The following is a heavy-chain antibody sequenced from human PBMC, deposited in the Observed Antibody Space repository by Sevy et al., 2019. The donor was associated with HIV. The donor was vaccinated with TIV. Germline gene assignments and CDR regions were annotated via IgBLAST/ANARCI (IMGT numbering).Heavy chain of an antibody. D-gene: IGHD3-3*01. CDR1: GYTFTSYG. CDR3: GRGAADFWGGYYYYGMDV. J-gene: IGHJ6*02. CDR2: ISVYNGDT. Sequence: ASVKVSCKASGYTFTSYGISWVRQAPGQGLEWMGWISVYNGDTNYAQKLQGRVTMTTETSTRTAYMELRSLGSDDTAVYYCGRGAADFWGGYYYYGMDVWGQGTTVTVSS. V-gene: IGHV1-18*01.